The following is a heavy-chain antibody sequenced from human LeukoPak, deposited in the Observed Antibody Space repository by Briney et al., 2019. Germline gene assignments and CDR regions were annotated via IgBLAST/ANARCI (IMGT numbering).Heavy chain of an antibody. D-gene: IGHD5-12*01. Sequence: ASVKVSCKAPGYTFTNYGITWVRQAPGQGLEWMGWISAYNGNTYYAQKLQGRVTMTTDTSTSTAYMELRSLRSDDTAVYYCARSYSGYDEEDYWGQGTLVTVSS. CDR2: ISAYNGNT. V-gene: IGHV1-18*04. J-gene: IGHJ4*02. CDR3: ARSYSGYDEEDY. CDR1: GYTFTNYG.